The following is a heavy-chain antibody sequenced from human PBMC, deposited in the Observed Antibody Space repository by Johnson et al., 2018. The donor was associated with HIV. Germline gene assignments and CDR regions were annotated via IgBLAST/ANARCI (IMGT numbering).Heavy chain of an antibody. D-gene: IGHD1-7*01. Sequence: VQLVESGGGVVRPGGSLRLSCAASGFTFSSYAMHWVRQAPGKGLEYVSAISSNGGSTYYANSVKGRFTISRDNSKNTLYLQRNSLRTEDTAVFYCGRSHTWNFLDAYVIWGQGTMVTVSS. CDR1: GFTFSSYA. CDR3: GRSHTWNFLDAYVI. J-gene: IGHJ3*02. CDR2: ISSNGGST. V-gene: IGHV3-64*01.